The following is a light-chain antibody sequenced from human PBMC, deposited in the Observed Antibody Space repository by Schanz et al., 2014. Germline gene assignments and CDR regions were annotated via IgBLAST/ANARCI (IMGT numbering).Light chain of an antibody. CDR3: QQYGSSPT. Sequence: VMTQSPATLSVSPGESATLSCRASQGVTTKIAWYQQKPGQAPRLLIYGASSRATGIPARFSGSGSGTEFTLTISSLQSEDFAVYFCQQYGSSPTFGGGTKVEIK. V-gene: IGKV3-15*01. CDR2: GAS. CDR1: QGVTTK. J-gene: IGKJ4*01.